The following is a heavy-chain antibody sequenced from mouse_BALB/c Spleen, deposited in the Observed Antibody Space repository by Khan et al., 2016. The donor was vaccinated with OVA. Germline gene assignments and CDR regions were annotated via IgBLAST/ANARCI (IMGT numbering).Heavy chain of an antibody. D-gene: IGHD2-14*01. CDR2: INTHSGVP. CDR3: ARGGAAYYRNDGGAMEY. J-gene: IGHJ4*01. V-gene: IGHV9-4*02. Sequence: QIQLVQSGPELKKPGETVRISCKASGYTFTTAGIQWVQKMPGKGLKWIGWINTHSGVPKYAEDFKGRIAFSLEISVRTAYLQIANLKNEDTATYCCARGGAAYYRNDGGAMEYWGQGTSGTVSS. CDR1: GYTFTTAG.